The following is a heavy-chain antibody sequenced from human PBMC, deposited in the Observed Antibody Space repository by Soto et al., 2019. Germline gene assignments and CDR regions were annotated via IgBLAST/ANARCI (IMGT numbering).Heavy chain of an antibody. CDR3: ARGGRIAAAGDFDY. CDR2: INHSGST. Sequence: SETLSLTCAVYGGSFSGYYWSWIRQPPGKGLEWIGEINHSGSTNYNPSLKSRVTISVDTSKNQFSLKLSSVTAADTAVYYCARGGRIAAAGDFDYWGQGTLVTVS. CDR1: GGSFSGYY. D-gene: IGHD6-13*01. V-gene: IGHV4-34*01. J-gene: IGHJ4*02.